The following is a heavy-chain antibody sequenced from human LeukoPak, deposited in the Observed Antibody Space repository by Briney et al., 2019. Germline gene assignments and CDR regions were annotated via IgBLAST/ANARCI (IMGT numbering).Heavy chain of an antibody. V-gene: IGHV3-33*01. Sequence: PGGSLRLSCAASGFTFSSYGMHWVRQAPGKGLEWVAVIWYDGNNKYYADSVKGRFTISRDNSKNTLYLQMNSLRAEDTAVYYCARDRRAAAGLFDYWGQGTLVTVSS. CDR2: IWYDGNNK. CDR1: GFTFSSYG. J-gene: IGHJ4*02. D-gene: IGHD6-13*01. CDR3: ARDRRAAAGLFDY.